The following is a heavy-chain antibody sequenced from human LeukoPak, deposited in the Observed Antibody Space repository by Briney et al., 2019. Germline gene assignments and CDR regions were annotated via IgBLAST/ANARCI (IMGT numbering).Heavy chain of an antibody. V-gene: IGHV3-74*01. J-gene: IGHJ4*02. Sequence: PGGSLRLSCVASGFTFSSYWMHWVRQAPGKGLVWVSRIDSDGSSAIYADSVKGRLTISRDNAKNTVHLQMNSLRAEDTAVYYCTRDVGRGSYKIEDWGQGTLVTVSS. CDR1: GFTFSSYW. CDR2: IDSDGSSA. D-gene: IGHD3-16*01. CDR3: TRDVGRGSYKIED.